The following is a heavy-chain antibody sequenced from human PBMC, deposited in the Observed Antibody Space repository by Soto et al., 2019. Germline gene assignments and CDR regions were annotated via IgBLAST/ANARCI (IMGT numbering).Heavy chain of an antibody. Sequence: GASVKGSFKASGYTFTRYYIHWGRQAPGQGVEWVGWINPNSGGTNYAQKFQGWVTMTRDTSISTTYLELYRLRFADTAVYYCARGESHYYDRSVYSHLTINYGLDVWGQGTTVNVSS. D-gene: IGHD3-22*01. V-gene: IGHV1-2*04. J-gene: IGHJ6*02. CDR2: INPNSGGT. CDR1: GYTFTRYY. CDR3: ARGESHYYDRSVYSHLTINYGLDV.